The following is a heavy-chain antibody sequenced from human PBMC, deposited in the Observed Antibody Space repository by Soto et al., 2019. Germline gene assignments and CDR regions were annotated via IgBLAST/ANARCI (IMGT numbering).Heavy chain of an antibody. CDR2: MNPKSGNT. D-gene: IGHD2-2*01. CDR3: ARDPRYCSSPSCTSWDY. CDR1: GYTFTSYD. J-gene: IGHJ4*02. V-gene: IGHV1-8*01. Sequence: QVQLVQSGTVVKKPGASVTVSCKASGYTFTSYDINWVRQATGQGFEGLGWMNPKSGNTGDPRKFQGRVTMTRNTSTSTAYMELSRLTSEDTAVYYCARDPRYCSSPSCTSWDYWGQGTLVTVSS.